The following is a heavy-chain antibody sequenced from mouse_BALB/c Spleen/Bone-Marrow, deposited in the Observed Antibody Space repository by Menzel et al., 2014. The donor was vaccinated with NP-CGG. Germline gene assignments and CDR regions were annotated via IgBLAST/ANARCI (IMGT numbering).Heavy chain of an antibody. J-gene: IGHJ2*01. CDR1: GYTFTSYY. Sequence: QVHEQQSGPELVKPGASLKMSCKASGYTFTSYYIHWVKQRPGQGLEWIGWNYPGDGSTKYNEKFKGKTTLTADKSSSTAYMLLSSLTSEDSAIYFCARGELPYYFDYWGQGTTLTVSS. CDR3: ARGELPYYFDY. V-gene: IGHV1S56*01. CDR2: NYPGDGST.